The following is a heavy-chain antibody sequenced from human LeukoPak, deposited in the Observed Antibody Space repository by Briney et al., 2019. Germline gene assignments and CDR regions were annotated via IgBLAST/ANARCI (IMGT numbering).Heavy chain of an antibody. CDR3: ARDRGGKRYFDWLPHY. CDR2: FYYSGST. CDR1: GGSISSGGYS. D-gene: IGHD3-9*01. Sequence: PSETLSLTCAVSGGSISSGGYSWSWIRQPPGKGLEWIGYFYYSGSTYYNPSLKSRVTISVDTSKNQFSLKVSSVTAADTAVYYCARDRGGKRYFDWLPHYWGQGALVTVSS. V-gene: IGHV4-30-4*07. J-gene: IGHJ4*02.